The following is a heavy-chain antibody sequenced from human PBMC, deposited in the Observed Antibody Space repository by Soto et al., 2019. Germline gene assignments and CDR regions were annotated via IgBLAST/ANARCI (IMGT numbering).Heavy chain of an antibody. CDR1: GGTFSRYT. CDR2: IIPILDIP. D-gene: IGHD2-8*02. J-gene: IGHJ6*02. Sequence: QVQLVQSGAEVKKPGSSVKVSCKASGGTFSRYTFTWVRQAPGQGLEWMGRIIPILDIPNYAQNFQGRVTFTSDKSPGTAYMKLSSLRSDDTALYYCASHFTGVLVLGTSTPGGDNYGWDVWGQGTTVTVSS. V-gene: IGHV1-69*02. CDR3: ASHFTGVLVLGTSTPGGDNYGWDV.